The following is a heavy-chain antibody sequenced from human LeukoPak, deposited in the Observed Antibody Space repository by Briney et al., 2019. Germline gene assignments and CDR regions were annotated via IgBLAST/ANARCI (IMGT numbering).Heavy chain of an antibody. CDR3: ARVGDYYDSSGYYPVAYFDY. J-gene: IGHJ4*02. Sequence: GASVTVSCKASGGTFSSYAISWVRQAPGQGLEWMGGIIPIFGTANYAQKFQGRVTITADESTSTAYMELSSLRSEDTAVYYCARVGDYYDSSGYYPVAYFDYWGQGTLVTVSS. CDR2: IIPIFGTA. V-gene: IGHV1-69*13. CDR1: GGTFSSYA. D-gene: IGHD3-22*01.